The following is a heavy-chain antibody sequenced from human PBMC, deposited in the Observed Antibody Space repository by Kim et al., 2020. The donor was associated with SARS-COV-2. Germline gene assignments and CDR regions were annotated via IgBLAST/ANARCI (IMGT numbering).Heavy chain of an antibody. D-gene: IGHD2-15*01. CDR2: T. V-gene: IGHV3-53*01. CDR3: SGAIGGANFDY. J-gene: IGHJ4*02. Sequence: TLYADSVIGRFTFSRDNSRNTLNLQMNSLRAEDMAVYYCSGAIGGANFDYWGQGTLVTVS.